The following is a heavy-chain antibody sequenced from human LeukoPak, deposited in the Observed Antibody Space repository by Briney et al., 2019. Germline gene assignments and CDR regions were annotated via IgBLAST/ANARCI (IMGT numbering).Heavy chain of an antibody. CDR3: ARTDYDFWSGVGKKYYFDY. CDR1: GFTFSSYS. CDR2: ISSSSSYI. Sequence: GGSLRLSCAASGFTFSSYSMNWVRQAPGKGLEWVSSISSSSSYIYYADSVKGRFTISRDNAKNSLYLQMNSLRAEDTAVYYCARTDYDFWSGVGKKYYFDYWGQGTLVTVSS. V-gene: IGHV3-21*01. D-gene: IGHD3-3*01. J-gene: IGHJ4*02.